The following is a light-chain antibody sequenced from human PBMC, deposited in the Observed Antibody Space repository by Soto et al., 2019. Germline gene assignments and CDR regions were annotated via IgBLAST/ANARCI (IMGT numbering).Light chain of an antibody. J-gene: IGKJ5*01. CDR1: QCVSNY. V-gene: IGKV3-11*01. CDR3: QQRISWPPRTT. Sequence: EIVLTQSPATLSLSPGEKATLSCRASQCVSNYLAWYQQTPGQSPRLLIYDASNRATGIPARFSGSGSGTDFTLTISRLEPEDCAVYYCQQRISWPPRTTFGQGTRLEIK. CDR2: DAS.